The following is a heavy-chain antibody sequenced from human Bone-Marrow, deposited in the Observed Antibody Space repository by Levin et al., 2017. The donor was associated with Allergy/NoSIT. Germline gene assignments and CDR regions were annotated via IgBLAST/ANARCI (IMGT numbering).Heavy chain of an antibody. CDR2: ISSSGSTI. D-gene: IGHD3-10*01. Sequence: GGSLRLSCAASGFTFSSYEMNWVRQAPGKGLEWVSYISSSGSTIYYADSVKGRFTISRDNAKNSLYLQMNSLRAEDTAVYYCARVSSITMVQGVIILGDAFDIWGQGTMVTVSS. CDR3: ARVSSITMVQGVIILGDAFDI. J-gene: IGHJ3*02. CDR1: GFTFSSYE. V-gene: IGHV3-48*03.